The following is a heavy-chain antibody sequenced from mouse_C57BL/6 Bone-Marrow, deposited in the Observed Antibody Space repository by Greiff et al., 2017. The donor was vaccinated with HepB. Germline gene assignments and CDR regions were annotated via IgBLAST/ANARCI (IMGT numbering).Heavy chain of an antibody. CDR1: GYTFTSYW. Sequence: QVQLQQSGAELVKPGASVKLSCKASGYTFTSYWMHWVKQRPEQGLEWIGMIHPNSGSTNYNEKFKGKATLTVDKSSSTAYMQLSSLTSEDSAVYYGARYYYGSRGFAYWGQGTGVTVSA. CDR3: ARYYYGSRGFAY. J-gene: IGHJ3*01. D-gene: IGHD1-1*01. CDR2: IHPNSGST. V-gene: IGHV1-64*01.